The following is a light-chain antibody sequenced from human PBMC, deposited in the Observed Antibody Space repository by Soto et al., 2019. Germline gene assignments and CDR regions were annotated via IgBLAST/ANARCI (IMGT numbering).Light chain of an antibody. Sequence: QSALTQPASVSGSPGQSITISCTGTSSDVGSYNLVSWYQQHPGKAPKLMIYEVSKRPSGVSNRFSGSKSGNTASLTISGLQADDEADYYCCSYSGSSTPLVFGGGTKLTVL. J-gene: IGLJ2*01. CDR3: CSYSGSSTPLV. CDR1: SSDVGSYNL. CDR2: EVS. V-gene: IGLV2-23*02.